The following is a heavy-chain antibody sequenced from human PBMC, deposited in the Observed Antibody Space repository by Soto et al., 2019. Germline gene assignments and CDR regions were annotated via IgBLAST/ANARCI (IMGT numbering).Heavy chain of an antibody. CDR1: GFTFNTYG. D-gene: IGHD2-15*01. CDR3: ARADCTGAYCYSWPFNYGVDV. J-gene: IGHJ6*02. V-gene: IGHV3-33*08. Sequence: QVQLVESGGGVVQPGGSLRLSCTTSGFTFNTYGMHWVRQAPGKGPEWVAIIRYDGSTKYYADSVKGRFTISRDNSKNTLYLQMNSLRAEDTALYYCARADCTGAYCYSWPFNYGVDVWGQGTTVTVSS. CDR2: IRYDGSTK.